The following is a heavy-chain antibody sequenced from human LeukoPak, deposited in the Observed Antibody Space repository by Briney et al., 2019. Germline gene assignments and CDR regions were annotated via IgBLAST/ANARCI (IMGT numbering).Heavy chain of an antibody. CDR1: GGSISVYY. D-gene: IGHD5-24*01. CDR3: ARGARAGYNLEPFDY. V-gene: IGHV4-59*08. Sequence: KASETLSLTCTVSGGSISVYYWSWIRQPPGKGLEWIGYIYYSGSTKYNPSLKSRVTISVDTSKNQFSLKLSSVTAADTAVYYCARGARAGYNLEPFDYWGQGTLVTVSS. CDR2: IYYSGST. J-gene: IGHJ4*02.